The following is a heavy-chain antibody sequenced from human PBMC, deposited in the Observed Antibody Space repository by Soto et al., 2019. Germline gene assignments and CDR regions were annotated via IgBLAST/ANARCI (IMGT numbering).Heavy chain of an antibody. Sequence: ASVKVSCKASGGTFSNYAISWVRQAPGQGLEWMGWINPNSGGTNYAQKFQGRVTMTRDTSISTAYMELSRLRSDDTAVYYCASRVGGSCPNWGQGTLVTVSS. CDR2: INPNSGGT. CDR3: ASRVGGSCPN. CDR1: GGTFSNYA. D-gene: IGHD2-15*01. J-gene: IGHJ4*02. V-gene: IGHV1-2*02.